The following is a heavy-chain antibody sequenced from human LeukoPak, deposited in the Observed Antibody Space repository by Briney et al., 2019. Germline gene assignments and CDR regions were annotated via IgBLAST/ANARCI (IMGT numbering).Heavy chain of an antibody. CDR3: ARKGPANYYYYYMDV. J-gene: IGHJ6*03. CDR2: MNPNSGNT. V-gene: IGHV1-8*01. D-gene: IGHD2-2*01. CDR1: GYTFTSYD. Sequence: PTASVKVSCKASGYTFTSYDINWVRQATGQGLEWMGWMNPNSGNTGYAQKFQGRVTMTRNTSISTAYMELSSLRSEDTAVYFCARKGPANYYYYYMDVWGKGTTVTVSS.